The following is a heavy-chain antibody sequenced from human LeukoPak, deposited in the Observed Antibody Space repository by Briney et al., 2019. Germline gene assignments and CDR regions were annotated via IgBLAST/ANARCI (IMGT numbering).Heavy chain of an antibody. J-gene: IGHJ5*02. D-gene: IGHD3-3*01. CDR1: GYTFTSYY. Sequence: ASVKVSCKASGYTFTSYYMHWVRQAPGQGLEWMGWMNPNSGNTGYAQKFQGRVTMTRNTSISTAYMELSSLRSEDTAVYYCARAPVTTNWFDPWGQGTLVTVSS. CDR2: MNPNSGNT. V-gene: IGHV1-8*02. CDR3: ARAPVTTNWFDP.